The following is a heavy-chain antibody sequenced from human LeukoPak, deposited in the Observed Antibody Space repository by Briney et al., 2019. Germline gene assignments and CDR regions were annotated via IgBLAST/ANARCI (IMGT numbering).Heavy chain of an antibody. V-gene: IGHV1-2*02. CDR1: GYTFTGSGWY. D-gene: IGHD3-10*01. CDR2: IHPNNGAT. J-gene: IGHJ4*02. Sequence: ASVKVSCKASGYTFTGSGWYLYWLRQAPGQGLECVGWIHPNNGATLYAQKFQGRVAMATDTSIRTAYMELSRLRPDDTAMYYCARDGPAQMVDFDYWGQGTLVTVSS. CDR3: ARDGPAQMVDFDY.